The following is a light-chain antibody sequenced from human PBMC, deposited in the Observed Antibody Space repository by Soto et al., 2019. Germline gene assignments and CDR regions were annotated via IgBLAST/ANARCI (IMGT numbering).Light chain of an antibody. V-gene: IGLV2-14*01. CDR2: DVS. CDR3: CSNTTSATLI. Sequence: SALTQPASVSGSPGQSITISCVGTSGDIGDYNYVSWYQQHPGKVPKVIIYDVSNRPSGVSYRFSGTKSGNTASLTVSGLQAEDEADSYCCSNTTSATLIFRPGTKVPVL. J-gene: IGLJ1*01. CDR1: SGDIGDYNY.